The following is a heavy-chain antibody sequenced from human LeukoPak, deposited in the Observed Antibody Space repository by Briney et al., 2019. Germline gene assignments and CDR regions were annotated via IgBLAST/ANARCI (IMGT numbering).Heavy chain of an antibody. V-gene: IGHV1-69*05. J-gene: IGHJ5*02. Sequence: SVKVSCKASGYTFTGYYMHWVRQAPGQGLEWMGRINPIFGTANYAQKFQGRVTITTDESTSTAYMELSSLRSEDTAVYYCARDLVDSSGSHLNWFDPWGQGTLVTVSS. CDR3: ARDLVDSSGSHLNWFDP. D-gene: IGHD3-22*01. CDR1: GYTFTGYY. CDR2: INPIFGTA.